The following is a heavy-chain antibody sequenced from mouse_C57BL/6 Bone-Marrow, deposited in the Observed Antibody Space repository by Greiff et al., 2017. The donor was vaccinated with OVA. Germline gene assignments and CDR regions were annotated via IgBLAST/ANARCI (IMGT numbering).Heavy chain of an antibody. CDR3: AKLGTYAMDY. D-gene: IGHD4-1*01. Sequence: VQLKQSGPELVKPGASVKMSCKASGYTFTDYNMHWVKQSHGKSLEWIGYINPNNGGTSYNQKFKGKATLTVNKSSSTAYMELRSLTSEDSAVYYCAKLGTYAMDYWGQGTSVTVSS. CDR2: INPNNGGT. CDR1: GYTFTDYN. V-gene: IGHV1-22*01. J-gene: IGHJ4*01.